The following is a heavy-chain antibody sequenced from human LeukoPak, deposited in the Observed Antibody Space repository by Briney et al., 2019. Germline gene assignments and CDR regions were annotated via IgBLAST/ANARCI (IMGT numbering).Heavy chain of an antibody. CDR3: ARGYGDNSGAFDI. CDR1: GGSIIVAAYS. CDR2: IYHSGRT. J-gene: IGHJ3*02. Sequence: SETLSLTCTVSGGSIIVAAYSWSWLRQPPGKGLEWIGYIYHSGRTYYNPSLKSRVTISLDRSKNQFSLKLSSVTAADTAVYFCARGYGDNSGAFDIWGQGTVVTVSS. V-gene: IGHV4-30-2*01. D-gene: IGHD4-23*01.